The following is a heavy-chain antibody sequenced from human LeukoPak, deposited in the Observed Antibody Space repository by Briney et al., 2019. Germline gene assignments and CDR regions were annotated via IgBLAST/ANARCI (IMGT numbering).Heavy chain of an antibody. J-gene: IGHJ4*02. D-gene: IGHD2-2*01. CDR1: GFTFSTYW. Sequence: GGSLRLSCAASGFTFSTYWMAWVRQAPGKGLEWVANIKQDGSEKYYVDSVKGRFTISRDNAKNSLYLQMNGLRAEDTAVYYCAREDCSSTSCYYDYWGQGTLVTVSS. CDR3: AREDCSSTSCYYDY. CDR2: IKQDGSEK. V-gene: IGHV3-7*01.